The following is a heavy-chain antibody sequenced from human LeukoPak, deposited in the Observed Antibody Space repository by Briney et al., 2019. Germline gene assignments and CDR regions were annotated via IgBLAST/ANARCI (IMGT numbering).Heavy chain of an antibody. V-gene: IGHV1-69*04. J-gene: IGHJ4*02. CDR1: GGTFSSYA. CDR2: IIPIFGIA. Sequence: SVKVSCKASGGTFSSYAISWVRQAPGQGLEWMGRIIPIFGIANYAQKLQGRVTITADKSTSTAYMELSSLRSEDTAVYYCARGGGAQQVVHYDSSGYYYWGQGTLVTVSS. D-gene: IGHD3-22*01. CDR3: ARGGGAQQVVHYDSSGYYY.